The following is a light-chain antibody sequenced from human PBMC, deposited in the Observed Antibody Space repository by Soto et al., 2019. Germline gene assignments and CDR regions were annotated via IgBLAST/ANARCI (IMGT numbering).Light chain of an antibody. CDR2: GNN. Sequence: QSVLTQPPSVSGAPGQRVTISCTGRTSNIGAGYDVHWYQQLTGSAPKLLIFGNNNRPSGVPDRFSGSKSGTSASLAISGLRSEDEADYYCAAWDDSLSGWVFGGGTKLTVL. CDR3: AAWDDSLSGWV. CDR1: TSNIGAGYD. J-gene: IGLJ3*02. V-gene: IGLV1-40*01.